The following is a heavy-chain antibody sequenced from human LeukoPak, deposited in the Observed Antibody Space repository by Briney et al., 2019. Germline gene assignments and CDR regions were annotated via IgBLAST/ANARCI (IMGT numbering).Heavy chain of an antibody. CDR3: ARHSVQSIAAAGGDQESAFDI. CDR2: INPSGGST. V-gene: IGHV1-46*01. D-gene: IGHD6-13*01. J-gene: IGHJ3*02. CDR1: GYTFTRYY. Sequence: ASVKVSCKASGYTFTRYYMNWGRQAPGQGLEWMGIINPSGGSTSYAQKFQGRVTMTRDTSTSTVYMELSSLKASDTAMYYCARHSVQSIAAAGGDQESAFDIWGQGIMVTVSS.